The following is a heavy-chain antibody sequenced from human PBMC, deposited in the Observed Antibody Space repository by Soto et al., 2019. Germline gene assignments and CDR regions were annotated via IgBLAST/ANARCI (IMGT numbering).Heavy chain of an antibody. CDR1: GFTFSSYA. J-gene: IGHJ4*02. V-gene: IGHV3-23*01. CDR3: AKDFRRGLYSSSPLDY. Sequence: LRLSCAASGFTFSSYAMSWVRQAPGMGLEWVSAISGSGGSTYYADSVKGRFTISRDNSKNTLYLQMNSLRAEDTAVYYCAKDFRRGLYSSSPLDYWGQGTLVTV. D-gene: IGHD6-6*01. CDR2: ISGSGGST.